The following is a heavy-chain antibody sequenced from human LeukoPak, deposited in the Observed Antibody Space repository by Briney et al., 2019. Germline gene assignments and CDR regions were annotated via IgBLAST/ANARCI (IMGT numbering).Heavy chain of an antibody. J-gene: IGHJ3*02. CDR3: AKGLGGI. CDR2: ISWNSGSI. Sequence: GGSLRLSCAASGFTFDDYAMHWVRQAPGKGLERVSGISWNSGSIGYADSVKGRFTISRDNAKNSLYLQMNSLRAEDTALYYCAKGLGGIWGQGTMVTVSS. V-gene: IGHV3-9*01. CDR1: GFTFDDYA. D-gene: IGHD6-6*01.